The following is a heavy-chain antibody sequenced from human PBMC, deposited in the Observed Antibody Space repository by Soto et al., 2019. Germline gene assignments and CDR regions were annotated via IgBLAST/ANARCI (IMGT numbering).Heavy chain of an antibody. V-gene: IGHV1-2*02. CDR1: GYTFTGYY. CDR3: ARGRDIVVLVAAPGPRRVESGFDP. CDR2: INPNSGGT. Sequence: ASVKVSCKASGYTFTGYYIHWVRQAPGQGLEWMGWINPNSGGTNYAQKFQGRVTMTRDTSISTAYMELSRLRSGDTAIYYCARGRDIVVLVAAPGPRRVESGFDPWGQGTLVTVSS. D-gene: IGHD2-15*01. J-gene: IGHJ5*02.